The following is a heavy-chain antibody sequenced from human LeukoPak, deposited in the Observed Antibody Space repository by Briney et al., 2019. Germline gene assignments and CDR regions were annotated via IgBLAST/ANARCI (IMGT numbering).Heavy chain of an antibody. V-gene: IGHV4-39*01. D-gene: IGHD6-13*01. CDR3: ARPVSSSWYGGFDY. CDR2: IYYTGST. CDR1: GGSISSTSYY. J-gene: IGHJ4*02. Sequence: PSETLSLTCTVSGGSISSTSYYWAWIRQSPGKGLEWIGSIYYTGSTYYNPSPKSRVTISVDTSKNQFSLKVSSVTAADTAVYYCARPVSSSWYGGFDYWGQGTLVTVS.